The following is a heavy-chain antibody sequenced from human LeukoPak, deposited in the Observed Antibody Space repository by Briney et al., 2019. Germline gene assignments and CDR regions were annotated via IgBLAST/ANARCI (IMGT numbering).Heavy chain of an antibody. CDR2: IKSKTDGGTT. CDR1: GFTFSNAW. V-gene: IGHV3-15*01. J-gene: IGHJ6*04. D-gene: IGHD6-13*01. CDR3: TTVPPLYSSSWYGRYYYYGMDV. Sequence: GGSLRLSCAASGFTFSNAWMSWVRQAPGKGLEWVGRIKSKTDGGTTDYAAPVKGRFTISRDDSKNTLYLQMNSLKTEDKAVYYCTTVPPLYSSSWYGRYYYYGMDVWGKGTTVTVSS.